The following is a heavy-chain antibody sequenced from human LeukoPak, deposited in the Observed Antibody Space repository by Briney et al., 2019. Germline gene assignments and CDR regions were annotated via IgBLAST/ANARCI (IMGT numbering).Heavy chain of an antibody. CDR3: ARVVTIFGVVTRSYYYYGMDV. CDR2: ISYDGSNK. V-gene: IGHV3-30-3*01. Sequence: GGSLRLSCAASGFTFSAYAMHWVRQAPGKGLEWVAVISYDGSNKSYADSVKGRFTISRDNSKNTLYLQMNSLRNEDTAVYYCARVVTIFGVVTRSYYYYGMDVWGQGTTVTVSS. J-gene: IGHJ6*02. CDR1: GFTFSAYA. D-gene: IGHD3-3*01.